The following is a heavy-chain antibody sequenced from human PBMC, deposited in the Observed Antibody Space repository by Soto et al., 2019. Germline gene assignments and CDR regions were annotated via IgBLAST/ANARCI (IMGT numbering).Heavy chain of an antibody. Sequence: ASVKVSCKASGYTFTSYGMHSVRHAPGPRLEWMGWINAGNGNTKYSQKFQGRVTITRDTSASTAYMELSSLRSEDTAVYYCARERLVVVPAAYDYWGQGTLVTVSS. CDR2: INAGNGNT. J-gene: IGHJ4*02. V-gene: IGHV1-3*01. CDR1: GYTFTSYG. CDR3: ARERLVVVPAAYDY. D-gene: IGHD2-2*01.